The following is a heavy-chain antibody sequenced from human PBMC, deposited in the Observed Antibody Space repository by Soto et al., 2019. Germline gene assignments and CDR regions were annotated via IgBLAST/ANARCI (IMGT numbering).Heavy chain of an antibody. J-gene: IGHJ5*02. CDR2: IYHTGDT. CDR1: SYSISSGFF. V-gene: IGHV4-38-2*02. CDR3: ARDTNSLDL. Sequence: SETLSLTCVVSSYSISSGFFWAWIRQPPGKGLEWVGSIYHTGDTHYNPSLRSQVSMSVDXSKNHFSLRLTYLTAADTAVYFCARDTNSLDLWGQGIMVTVSS. D-gene: IGHD2-8*01.